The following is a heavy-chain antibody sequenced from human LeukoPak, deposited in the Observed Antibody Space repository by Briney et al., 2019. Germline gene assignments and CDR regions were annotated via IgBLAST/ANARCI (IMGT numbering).Heavy chain of an antibody. CDR2: MNPDSGNT. CDR3: ARVVGYSSGL. CDR1: GGTFSSYA. V-gene: IGHV1-8*02. D-gene: IGHD6-19*01. J-gene: IGHJ4*02. Sequence: GASVKVSCKASGGTFSSYAISWVRQAPGQGLEWMGWMNPDSGNTGYAQKFQGRVTMTRSTSINTAYMELSSLRSEDTAVYYCARVVGYSSGLWGQGTLVTVSS.